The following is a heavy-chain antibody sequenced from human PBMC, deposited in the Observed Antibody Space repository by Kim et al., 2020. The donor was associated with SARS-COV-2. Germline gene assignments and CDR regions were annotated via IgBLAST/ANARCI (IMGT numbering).Heavy chain of an antibody. CDR1: GFTFSSYA. V-gene: IGHV3-30*04. CDR3: AREYYYGSGSYSYYYYGMDV. CDR2: ISYDGSNK. Sequence: GGSLRLSCAASGFTFSSYAMHWVRQAPGKGLEWVAVISYDGSNKYYADSVKGRFTISRDNSKNTLYLQMNSLRAEDTAVYYCAREYYYGSGSYSYYYYGMDVWGQGTTVTVSS. D-gene: IGHD3-10*01. J-gene: IGHJ6*02.